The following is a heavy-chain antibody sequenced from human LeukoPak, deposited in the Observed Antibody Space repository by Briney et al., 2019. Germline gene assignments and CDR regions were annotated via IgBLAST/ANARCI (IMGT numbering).Heavy chain of an antibody. J-gene: IGHJ4*02. V-gene: IGHV3-53*04. Sequence: PGGSLRLSCAASGFTVSNNYMSWVRQAPGEGLEWVSVIYSGGTTYYADSVKGRFTISRHNSKNTLYLQMNSLRGEDTAVYYCARGGESGYNYGYSDYWGQGTLVTVSS. CDR3: ARGGESGYNYGYSDY. CDR1: GFTVSNNY. CDR2: IYSGGTT. D-gene: IGHD5-18*01.